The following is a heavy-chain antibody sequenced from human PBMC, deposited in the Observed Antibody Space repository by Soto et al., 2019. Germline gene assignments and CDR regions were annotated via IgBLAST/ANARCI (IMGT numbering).Heavy chain of an antibody. J-gene: IGHJ6*02. V-gene: IGHV3-15*01. CDR1: GFTFSNAW. CDR2: IKTKTDGGTT. D-gene: IGHD2-21*02. CDR3: TTGVTSRGMDV. Sequence: EVQLVESGGGLVKPGGSLRLSCAASGFTFSNAWMSWVRQAPGKGLEWVGRIKTKTDGGTTDYAAPVKGRFTISSDDSKNTLYLQINSLKTDDTAVYYCTTGVTSRGMDVWGQGTTVTVSS.